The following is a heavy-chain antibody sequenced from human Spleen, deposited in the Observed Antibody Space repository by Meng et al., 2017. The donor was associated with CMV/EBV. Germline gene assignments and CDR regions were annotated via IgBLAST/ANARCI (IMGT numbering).Heavy chain of an antibody. J-gene: IGHJ4*02. CDR3: ARGEVGPYGNFDY. CDR1: RFSLSGYE. V-gene: IGHV3-48*03. Sequence: GESLKISCAASRFSLSGYEMNWVRQAPGKGLEWVSYISSSGSTIYYADSVKGRFTISRDNAKNSLYLQMNSLRAEDTAVYYCARGEVGPYGNFDYWGQGTLVTVSS. CDR2: ISSSGSTI. D-gene: IGHD1-26*01.